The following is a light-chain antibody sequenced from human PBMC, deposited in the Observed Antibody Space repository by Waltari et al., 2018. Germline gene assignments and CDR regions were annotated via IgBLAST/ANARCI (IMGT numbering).Light chain of an antibody. CDR2: DGT. CDR3: SSFTTSHTLL. Sequence: QSALTQPASMSGSPGQSITISCTGSSRDIGSYNLVSWFQQHPGKAPKPTLYDGTNRPSGVSGRFSASKSGSTASLTITGLQTEDEADYYCSSFTTSHTLLFGGGTKLTV. J-gene: IGLJ2*01. V-gene: IGLV2-14*02. CDR1: SRDIGSYNL.